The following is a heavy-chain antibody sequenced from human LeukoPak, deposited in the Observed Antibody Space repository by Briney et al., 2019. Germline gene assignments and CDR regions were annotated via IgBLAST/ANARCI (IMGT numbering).Heavy chain of an antibody. Sequence: PGGSLRLSCAASGFTFSSYAMHWVRQAPGKGLEWVAVISYDGSNKYYADSVKGRFTISRDNSKNTLYLQMNSLRAEDTAVYYCAREEYFVGAGGYFDYWGQGTLVTVSS. D-gene: IGHD2/OR15-2a*01. CDR2: ISYDGSNK. CDR3: AREEYFVGAGGYFDY. J-gene: IGHJ4*02. CDR1: GFTFSSYA. V-gene: IGHV3-30*04.